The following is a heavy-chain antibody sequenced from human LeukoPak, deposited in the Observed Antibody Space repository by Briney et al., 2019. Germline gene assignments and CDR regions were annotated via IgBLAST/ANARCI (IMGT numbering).Heavy chain of an antibody. CDR1: GYTFTSYD. V-gene: IGHV1-8*01. D-gene: IGHD2-15*01. CDR2: MNPNSGNT. J-gene: IGHJ5*02. Sequence: ASVKVSCKASGYTFTSYDINWVRQATGQGLEWMGWMNPNSGNTGYAQKFQGRVTMTRNTSISTAYMELGSLRSEDTAVYYCARNTGYCSGGSCPNWFDPWGQGTLVTVSS. CDR3: ARNTGYCSGGSCPNWFDP.